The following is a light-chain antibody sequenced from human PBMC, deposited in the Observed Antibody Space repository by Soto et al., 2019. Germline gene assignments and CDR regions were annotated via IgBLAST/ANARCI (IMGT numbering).Light chain of an antibody. V-gene: IGLV2-11*01. CDR1: NSDVGGYNY. CDR2: GVS. CDR3: CSYVDTDTWV. Sequence: HSALTQPRSVSGSPGQSVTISCTGTNSDVGGYNYVSWYQQYPGKAPKLMISGVSERPSGVPDRFSGSKSGNTASLTISGLQAEDEADYYCCSYVDTDTWVFGGETKVTVL. J-gene: IGLJ3*02.